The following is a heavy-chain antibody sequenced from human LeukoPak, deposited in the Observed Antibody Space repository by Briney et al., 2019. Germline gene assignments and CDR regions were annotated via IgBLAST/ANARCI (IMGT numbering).Heavy chain of an antibody. CDR2: IYTSGST. Sequence: SETLSLTCTVSGGSISSGSYYWSWIRQPAGKGLEWIGRIYTSGSTNYNPSLQSRVTISIDTSKNQFSLRLSSVTAADTAMYYCVKSGGYGLIDYWGQGTRVTVSS. CDR1: GGSISSGSYY. CDR3: VKSGGYGLIDY. V-gene: IGHV4-61*02. D-gene: IGHD1-26*01. J-gene: IGHJ4*02.